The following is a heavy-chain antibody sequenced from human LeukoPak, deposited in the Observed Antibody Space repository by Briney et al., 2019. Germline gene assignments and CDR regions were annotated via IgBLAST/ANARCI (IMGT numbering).Heavy chain of an antibody. Sequence: NPSETLSLTCTVSGASLSVSGRNWGWVRQPPGKGLEWIASIYYSGSTYYSPSLESRVTMSVDTSKNQFSLKLSSVTAADTAVYYCARHLGVKLEPNNWFDPWGQGTLVTVSS. CDR1: GASLSVSGRN. CDR2: IYYSGST. CDR3: ARHLGVKLEPNNWFDP. D-gene: IGHD1-1*01. V-gene: IGHV4-39*01. J-gene: IGHJ5*02.